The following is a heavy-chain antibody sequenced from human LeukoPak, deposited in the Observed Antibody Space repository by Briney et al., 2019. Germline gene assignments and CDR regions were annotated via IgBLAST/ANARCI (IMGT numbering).Heavy chain of an antibody. CDR3: ARETLMTTVVTPGYGMDV. Sequence: GGSLRLSCAASGFTVSSNYMSWVRQAPGKGLEWVSVIYSGGSTYYADSVKGRFTISRDNSKNTLYLQMNSLRAEDTAVYYCARETLMTTVVTPGYGMDVWGQGTTVTVSS. J-gene: IGHJ6*02. V-gene: IGHV3-66*01. CDR2: IYSGGST. D-gene: IGHD4-17*01. CDR1: GFTVSSNY.